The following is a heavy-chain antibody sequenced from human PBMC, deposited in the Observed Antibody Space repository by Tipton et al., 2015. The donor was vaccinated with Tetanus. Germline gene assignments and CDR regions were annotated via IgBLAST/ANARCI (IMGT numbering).Heavy chain of an antibody. D-gene: IGHD3-3*01. CDR3: ARANYDFPNKGPFDF. Sequence: LRLSCTVSGGSIRSGDHQWNWIRQPPGKGLEWLAYISPGGRSNSNYSLKSRITVSQDKSKNQFSLKLTSVTAADTAVYYCARANYDFPNKGPFDFWGQGILVLVSS. CDR2: ISPGGRS. V-gene: IGHV4-61*08. J-gene: IGHJ4*02. CDR1: GGSIRSGDHQ.